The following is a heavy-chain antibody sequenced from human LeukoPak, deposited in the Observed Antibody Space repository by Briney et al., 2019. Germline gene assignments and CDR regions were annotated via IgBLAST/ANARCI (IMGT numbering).Heavy chain of an antibody. CDR1: GFSVSTNY. CDR2: FYSDGRI. V-gene: IGHV3-53*01. CDR3: VRQASSVTTFIY. D-gene: IGHD4-17*01. Sequence: GGSLRLSCAAPGFSVSTNYISWVRQAPGKGLEWVSAFYSDGRIFYADSVKGRFTVPRDNSGNTLYLQMDSLRAEDTAMYHCVRQASSVTTFIYWGQGTLVTVSS. J-gene: IGHJ4*02.